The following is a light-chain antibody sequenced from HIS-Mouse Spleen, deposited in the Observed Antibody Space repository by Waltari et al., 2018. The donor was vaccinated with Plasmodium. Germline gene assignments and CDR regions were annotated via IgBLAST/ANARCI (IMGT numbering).Light chain of an antibody. CDR3: QAWDSSTVV. V-gene: IGLV3-1*01. CDR1: QLGDKY. J-gene: IGLJ2*01. CDR2: QDS. Sequence: SYELTQPPSVSVSPGKTASITCSGDQLGDKYASWYQQKPGQSPVLVIYQDSKRPSGIPERFSGSNSGNTATLTISGTQAMDEADYYCQAWDSSTVVFGGGTKLTVL.